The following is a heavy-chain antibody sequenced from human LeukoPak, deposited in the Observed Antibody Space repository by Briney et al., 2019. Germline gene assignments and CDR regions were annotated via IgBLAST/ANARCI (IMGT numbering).Heavy chain of an antibody. D-gene: IGHD3-10*01. V-gene: IGHV3-11*01. CDR1: GFTFSDYC. J-gene: IGHJ5*02. CDR3: ARQYYYGSGSYGWFDP. CDR2: ISSSGSTI. Sequence: GGSLRLSCAASGFTFSDYCMSWIRQAPGKGLEWVSYISSSGSTIYYADSVKGRFTISRDNAKNSLYLQMNSLRAEDTAVYYCARQYYYGSGSYGWFDPWGQGTMVTVSS.